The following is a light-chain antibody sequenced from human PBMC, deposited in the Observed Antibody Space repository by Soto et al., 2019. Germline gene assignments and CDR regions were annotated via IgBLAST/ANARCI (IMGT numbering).Light chain of an antibody. CDR3: QQYGSSPPFT. J-gene: IGKJ3*01. CDR2: GAS. Sequence: EIVLTQSPGTLSLSPGERATLSCRASQSVSSNYLAWYQQKPGQAPRLLIYGASSRATGIPDRFSVSGSGTDFTLTISRLEPEDFAVYYCQQYGSSPPFTFGPGTKVDIK. V-gene: IGKV3-20*01. CDR1: QSVSSNY.